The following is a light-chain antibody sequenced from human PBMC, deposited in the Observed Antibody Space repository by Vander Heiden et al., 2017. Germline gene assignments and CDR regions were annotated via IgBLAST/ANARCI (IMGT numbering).Light chain of an antibody. Sequence: DIQMTQSPSSLSASVGDRVTITCRASQGISNYLAWYRQKPGKVPKLLIYAASTLQSGVPSRFSGSGSGTDFTLTISSLQPEDVATYYCQKYNSVWTFGQGTKVEIK. CDR2: AAS. V-gene: IGKV1-27*01. CDR3: QKYNSVWT. CDR1: QGISNY. J-gene: IGKJ1*01.